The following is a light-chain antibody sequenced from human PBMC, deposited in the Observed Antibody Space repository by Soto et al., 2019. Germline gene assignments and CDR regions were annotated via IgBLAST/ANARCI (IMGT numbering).Light chain of an antibody. CDR1: SSDVGGRDF. V-gene: IGLV2-14*03. J-gene: IGLJ3*02. Sequence: QSALTQVASVSGSPGQSITISCTGTSSDVGGRDFVSWYQQHPGKAPKLIIYNVNYRPSGVSDRFSGSKSGNTASLTIAGLQADDEANYYCSSYTSTTTVVFGGGTQLTVL. CDR3: SSYTSTTTVV. CDR2: NVN.